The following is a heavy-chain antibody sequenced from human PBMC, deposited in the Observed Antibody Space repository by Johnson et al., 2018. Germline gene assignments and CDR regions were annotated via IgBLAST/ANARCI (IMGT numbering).Heavy chain of an antibody. Sequence: VQLVETGGGVVQPGRSLRLSCAASGFTFSSYAMHWVRQAPGKGLEWVAVISYDGSNKYYADSVKGRFTISRDNSKNTLYLQMNSLRAEDTAVYYCAKDWGNYYYGMDVWGQGTTVTVSS. D-gene: IGHD3-16*01. V-gene: IGHV3-30*04. CDR3: AKDWGNYYYGMDV. J-gene: IGHJ6*02. CDR2: ISYDGSNK. CDR1: GFTFSSYA.